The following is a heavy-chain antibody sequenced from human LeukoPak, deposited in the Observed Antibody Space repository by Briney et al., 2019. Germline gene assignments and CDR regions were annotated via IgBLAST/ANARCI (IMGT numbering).Heavy chain of an antibody. CDR1: GGSFSGYY. J-gene: IGHJ4*02. CDR2: INHSGFT. Sequence: SETLSLTCAVYGGSFSGYYWSWIRQPPGKGLEWIGEINHSGFTNYNPSLKSRVTISVDKSKDQFSLKLSSVTAADTAVYYCARRNRDGYNSGFDYWGQGTLVTVSS. D-gene: IGHD5-24*01. CDR3: ARRNRDGYNSGFDY. V-gene: IGHV4-34*01.